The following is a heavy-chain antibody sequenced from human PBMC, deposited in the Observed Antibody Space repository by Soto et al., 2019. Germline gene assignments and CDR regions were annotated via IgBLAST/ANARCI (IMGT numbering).Heavy chain of an antibody. V-gene: IGHV1-2*02. CDR2: INPDNGDT. CDR3: ARERMNGLDV. J-gene: IGHJ6*02. Sequence: GASVKVSCKASGYTFTGHYMHWVRQAPGQGLEWMGWINPDNGDTNYAQKSQGRVTMTRDTSISTAYMELSRLRSDDTAVFYCARERMNGLDVWGQGXMVTVSS. CDR1: GYTFTGHY.